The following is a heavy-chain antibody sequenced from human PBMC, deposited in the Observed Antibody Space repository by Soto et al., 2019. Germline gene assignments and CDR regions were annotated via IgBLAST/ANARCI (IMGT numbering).Heavy chain of an antibody. D-gene: IGHD3-10*01. CDR2: IYYSGST. CDR1: GGSISSSSYY. Sequence: QLQLQESGPGLVKPSETLSLTCTVSGGSISSSSYYWGWIRQPPGKGLEWIGSIYYSGSTYYNPSLKSRVTISVDTSKNQFSLKLSSVTAADTAVYYCARHAAMGVGSGSYYKFYFDYWGQGTLVTVSS. J-gene: IGHJ4*02. V-gene: IGHV4-39*01. CDR3: ARHAAMGVGSGSYYKFYFDY.